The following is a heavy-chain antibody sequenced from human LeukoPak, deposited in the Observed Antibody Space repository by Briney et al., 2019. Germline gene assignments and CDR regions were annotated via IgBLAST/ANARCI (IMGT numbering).Heavy chain of an antibody. D-gene: IGHD3-9*01. V-gene: IGHV3-21*04. J-gene: IGHJ5*02. CDR1: GFTFSSYS. CDR3: ARDYTGYFP. Sequence: GGSLRLSCAASGFTFSSYSMNWVRQAPGKGLEGVSSISRSSSYIYYADSVKGRFTISGDNAKNSLYLQMNSLRAEDTAVYYCARDYTGYFPWGQGTLVIVSS. CDR2: ISRSSSYI.